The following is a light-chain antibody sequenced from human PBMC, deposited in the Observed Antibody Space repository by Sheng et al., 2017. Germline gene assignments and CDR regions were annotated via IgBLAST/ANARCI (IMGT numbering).Light chain of an antibody. CDR1: THDVGGYNY. CDR3: SSFSRSNTWV. CDR2: DVS. Sequence: QSALTQPASVSGSPGQSITISCTGTTHDVGGYNYVSWYQQHPGKAPKLMIYDVSNRPSGVSNRFSDSKSGNTASLTISGLQAEDEADYYCSSFSRSNTWVFGGGTKLTVL. V-gene: IGLV2-14*03. J-gene: IGLJ3*02.